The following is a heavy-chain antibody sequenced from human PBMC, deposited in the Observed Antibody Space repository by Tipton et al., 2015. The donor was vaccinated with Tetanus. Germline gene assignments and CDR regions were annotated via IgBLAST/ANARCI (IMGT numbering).Heavy chain of an antibody. J-gene: IGHJ5*02. CDR3: ATTMDNWFDP. V-gene: IGHV4-39*01. CDR1: GGSISSGTFY. Sequence: TLSLTCAVSGGSISSGTFYWNWIRQPPGKGLEWVGSIYSYNGNSFQNPSLKGRVTISLDTSKNQFSLKLSSVTAADTAVYYCATTMDNWFDPWGQGTLVTVSS. D-gene: IGHD3-10*01. CDR2: IYSYNGNS.